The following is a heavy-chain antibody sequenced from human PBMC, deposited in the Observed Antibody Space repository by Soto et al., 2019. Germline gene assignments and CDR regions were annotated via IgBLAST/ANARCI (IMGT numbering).Heavy chain of an antibody. CDR2: IKQDANEM. D-gene: IGHD5-18*01. Sequence: EVQVVESGGGLVQPGGSLRLSCAASGFRFSTYWMSWVRQAPGKGLEWLANIKQDANEMYYVDSVKGRFTISGDSAKNSLFLIMDSLRVEDTAVYYCARGYGSSYGFGYWGQGTLVTVSS. CDR3: ARGYGSSYGFGY. V-gene: IGHV3-7*04. J-gene: IGHJ4*02. CDR1: GFRFSTYW.